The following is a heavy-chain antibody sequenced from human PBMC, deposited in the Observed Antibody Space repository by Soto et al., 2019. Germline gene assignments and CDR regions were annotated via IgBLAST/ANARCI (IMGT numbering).Heavy chain of an antibody. CDR2: IIPNCGTT. CDR1: GGTFSSYA. CDR3: ARGWYYYDSSGYYDFFDY. V-gene: IGHV1-69*13. Sequence: ASVKVSCKASGGTFSSYAISWVRQAPGQGLEWMGGIIPNCGTTNYAQKFQGRVTMTADESISTAYMELSRLRSDDTAVYYCARGWYYYDSSGYYDFFDYWGQGTLVTVSS. D-gene: IGHD3-22*01. J-gene: IGHJ4*02.